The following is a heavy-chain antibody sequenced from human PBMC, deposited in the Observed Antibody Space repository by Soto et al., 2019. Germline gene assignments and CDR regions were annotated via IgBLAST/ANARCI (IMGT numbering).Heavy chain of an antibody. D-gene: IGHD3-9*01. CDR1: GFSFSSYW. J-gene: IGHJ4*02. Sequence: GESLKISCRGFGFSFSSYWIGWVRQMPGEGLEWMGLIYPGDSDTRYSPSFQGQVTISADKSISSAYLQWSSLKASDTAMYYCTRVVHYDPSTGNYIGARYFGDWGQGTLVTVSS. CDR2: IYPGDSDT. CDR3: TRVVHYDPSTGNYIGARYFGD. V-gene: IGHV5-51*01.